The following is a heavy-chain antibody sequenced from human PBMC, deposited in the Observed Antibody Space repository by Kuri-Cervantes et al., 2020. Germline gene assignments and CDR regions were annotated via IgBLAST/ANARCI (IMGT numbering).Heavy chain of an antibody. D-gene: IGHD5-18*01. V-gene: IGHV3-30-3*01. CDR1: GFTFSSYA. CDR2: ISYDGSNK. Sequence: GGSLRLSCAASGFTFSSYAMHWVRQAPGKGLEWVAVISYDGSNKYYADSAKGRFTISRDNSKNTLYLQMNSLRAEDTAVYYCARDQDSYGFASLDYWGQGTLVTVSS. CDR3: ARDQDSYGFASLDY. J-gene: IGHJ4*02.